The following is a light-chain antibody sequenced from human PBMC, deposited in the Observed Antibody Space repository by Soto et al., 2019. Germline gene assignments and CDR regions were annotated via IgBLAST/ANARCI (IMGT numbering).Light chain of an antibody. CDR1: QSVSSN. Sequence: EIVMPQSPATLSVSPGERATLSCRASQSVSSNLAWYQHKPGQAPRLLIYGASTRATGIPARFSGSGSGTEFTLTISSLQSEDFAVYYCQQYNIWPETFGQGTKVDIK. CDR2: GAS. CDR3: QQYNIWPET. V-gene: IGKV3-15*01. J-gene: IGKJ1*01.